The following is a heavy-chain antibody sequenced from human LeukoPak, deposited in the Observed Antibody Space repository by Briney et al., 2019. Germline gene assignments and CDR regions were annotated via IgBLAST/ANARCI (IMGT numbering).Heavy chain of an antibody. V-gene: IGHV1-2*06. Sequence: ASVKVSCKASGYTFTDYYLHWVRQAPGQGPEWMGRINPNSGGTNYAQKFQGSVTMTRDTSINTAYMELTRLRSDDTAVYYCARAYGSGSYYNGGDGNWFDPWGQGTLVTVSS. J-gene: IGHJ5*02. CDR1: GYTFTDYY. D-gene: IGHD3-10*01. CDR2: INPNSGGT. CDR3: ARAYGSGSYYNGGDGNWFDP.